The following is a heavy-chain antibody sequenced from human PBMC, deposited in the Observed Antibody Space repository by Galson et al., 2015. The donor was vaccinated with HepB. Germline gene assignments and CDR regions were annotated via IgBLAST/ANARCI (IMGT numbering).Heavy chain of an antibody. CDR1: GGTFSSYA. J-gene: IGHJ4*02. Sequence: SVKVSCKASGGTFSSYAINWVRQAPGQGLEWMGGLIPIFGIPNYAQKFQDRVTIIADNSTTTAYMELSSLRSEDTAVYYCARLMETSPAWGQGTLVTVSS. CDR2: LIPIFGIP. V-gene: IGHV1-69*10. CDR3: ARLMETSPA. D-gene: IGHD3-10*01.